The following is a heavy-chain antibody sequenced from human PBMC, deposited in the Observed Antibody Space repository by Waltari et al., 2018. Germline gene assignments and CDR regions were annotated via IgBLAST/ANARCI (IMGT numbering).Heavy chain of an antibody. CDR3: AKRFEVAYVGGFDY. CDR2: ILYDEIKK. J-gene: IGHJ4*02. CDR1: GCTFSSYG. V-gene: IGHV3-30*02. D-gene: IGHD3-16*01. Sequence: QVQLVESGGGVVKPGRSLRLSCAACGCTFSSYGMHRVRPAPGRGLEWGALILYDEIKKVFPDSVKGRFSISRDNSKNTVYLQMNSLRADVTAVYYCAKRFEVAYVGGFDYWGQGTLVTVSS.